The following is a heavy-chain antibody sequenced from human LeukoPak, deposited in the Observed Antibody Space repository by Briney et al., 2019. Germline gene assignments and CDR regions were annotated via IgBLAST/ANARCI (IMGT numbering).Heavy chain of an antibody. V-gene: IGHV3-30*02. D-gene: IGHD2-21*02. Sequence: PGGSLRLSCAASGFTFSNYVMHWVRQAPGKGLEWVALIWSDGSNKYYADSVKGRFTISRDNSKNTLYLQMNSLRAEDTAVYYCARDIDRSDIVVVTAIAFDYWGQGTLVTVSS. CDR2: IWSDGSNK. CDR1: GFTFSNYV. CDR3: ARDIDRSDIVVVTAIAFDY. J-gene: IGHJ4*02.